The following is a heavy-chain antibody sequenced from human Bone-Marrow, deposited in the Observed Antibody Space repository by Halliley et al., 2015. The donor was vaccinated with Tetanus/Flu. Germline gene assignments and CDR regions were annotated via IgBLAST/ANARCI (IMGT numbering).Heavy chain of an antibody. CDR3: TGHASSWF. D-gene: IGHD6-6*01. J-gene: IGHJ4*02. CDR2: SRNKNDGGAI. V-gene: IGHV3-15*01. Sequence: LEWVGRSRNKNDGGAIDYAASVKGRFTISRDDSENPVSLQMDSLEVEDTGLYYCTGHASSWFWGQGTLVTVSS.